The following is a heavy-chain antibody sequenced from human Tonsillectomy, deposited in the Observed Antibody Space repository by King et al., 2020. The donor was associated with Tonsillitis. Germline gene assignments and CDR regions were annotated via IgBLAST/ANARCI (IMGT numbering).Heavy chain of an antibody. CDR2: INHGGST. D-gene: IGHD4-17*01. Sequence: VQLQQWGAGLLKPSETLSLTCAVYGGSFSGYYWSWIRQPPGKGLEWIGEINHGGSTNYNPSLKSRVTISVDTSKSQFSLNLNSVTAADTAVYYCARAFSVTRLDWGRGTLVTVSS. J-gene: IGHJ4*02. V-gene: IGHV4-34*01. CDR3: ARAFSVTRLD. CDR1: GGSFSGYY.